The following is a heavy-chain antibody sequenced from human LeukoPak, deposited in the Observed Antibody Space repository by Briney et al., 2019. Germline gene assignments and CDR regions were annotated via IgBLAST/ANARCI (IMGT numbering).Heavy chain of an antibody. Sequence: SETLSLTCAVYGGSFSGYYWSWIRQPPGKGLEWIGEINHSGSTNYNPSLKSRVTISVDTSKNQFSLKLSSVTAADTAVYYCARGRPWYYYYYGMDVWGQGTTVTVSS. J-gene: IGHJ6*02. CDR2: INHSGST. CDR1: GGSFSGYY. V-gene: IGHV4-34*01. CDR3: ARGRPWYYYYYGMDV.